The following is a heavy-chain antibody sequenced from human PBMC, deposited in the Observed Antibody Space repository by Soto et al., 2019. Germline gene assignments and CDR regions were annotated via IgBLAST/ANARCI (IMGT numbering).Heavy chain of an antibody. D-gene: IGHD6-13*01. V-gene: IGHV3-23*01. J-gene: IGHJ5*02. CDR1: GFTFSNYA. CDR2: ITGNGVST. CDR3: AREWRRGLAAADLHP. Sequence: PGGSLRLSCAVSGFTFSNYAMAWVRQAPGKGLEYVSSITGNGVSTYYAHSVKGRFTISRDNSKNTLYVQMNSLTAEDTAVYYCAREWRRGLAAADLHPWGQGTPVTVSS.